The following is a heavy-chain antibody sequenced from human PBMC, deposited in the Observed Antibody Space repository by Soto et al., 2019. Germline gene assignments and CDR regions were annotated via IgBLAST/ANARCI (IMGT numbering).Heavy chain of an antibody. Sequence: SCAASGFTFSNYWMHWVRQAPGKGLVWVSRIKSDGRSASYADSVKGRFTISRDNAKNTLYLQMNSLRAEDTAVYYCARDLLGDSSVYFDYWGQGTLVTVSS. CDR1: GFTFSNYW. D-gene: IGHD3-22*01. J-gene: IGHJ4*02. CDR2: IKSDGRSA. V-gene: IGHV3-74*01. CDR3: ARDLLGDSSVYFDY.